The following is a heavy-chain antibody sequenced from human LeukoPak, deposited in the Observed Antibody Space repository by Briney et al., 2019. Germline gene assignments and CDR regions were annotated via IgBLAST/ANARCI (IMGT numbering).Heavy chain of an antibody. CDR3: ARDGPITIFGVVTNYFDY. V-gene: IGHV1-69*04. J-gene: IGHJ4*02. CDR1: GGTFSSYA. D-gene: IGHD3-3*01. CDR2: IIPIFGIA. Sequence: SVKVSCKASGGTFSSYAISWVRQAPGQGLEWMGRIIPIFGIANYAQKFQGRVTITADKSTSTANMELSSLRSEDTAVYYCARDGPITIFGVVTNYFDYWGQGTLVTVSS.